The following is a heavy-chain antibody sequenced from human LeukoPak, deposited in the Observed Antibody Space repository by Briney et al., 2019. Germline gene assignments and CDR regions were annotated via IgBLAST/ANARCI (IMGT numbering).Heavy chain of an antibody. CDR1: GYRFTGYY. J-gene: IGHJ4*02. CDR3: ARENSGSYADY. V-gene: IGHV1-2*02. D-gene: IGHD1-26*01. CDR2: INPNSGGT. Sequence: ASVKVSCKASGYRFTGYYMHWVRQAPGQGLEWMGWINPNSGGTNYAQRFQGRVTMTRDTSISTAYMELSRLRSDDTAVYYCARENSGSYADYWGQGTLVTVSS.